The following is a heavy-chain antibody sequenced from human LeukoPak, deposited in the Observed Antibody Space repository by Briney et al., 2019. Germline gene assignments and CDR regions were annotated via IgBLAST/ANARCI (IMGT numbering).Heavy chain of an antibody. J-gene: IGHJ4*02. V-gene: IGHV3-73*01. Sequence: GGSLRLSCAASGFTFSGSAMHWVRQASGKGLEWFGRIRSNFATGYAESVKGRFTISRDDSRNTAYLQMSSLKTEDTAVYYCTISDSSVYWLDYWGQGTLVTVSS. CDR1: GFTFSGSA. CDR3: TISDSSVYWLDY. CDR2: IRSNFAT. D-gene: IGHD3-22*01.